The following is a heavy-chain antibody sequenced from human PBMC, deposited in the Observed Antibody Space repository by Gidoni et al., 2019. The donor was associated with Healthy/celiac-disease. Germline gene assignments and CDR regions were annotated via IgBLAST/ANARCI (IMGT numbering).Heavy chain of an antibody. CDR1: GFTFGDYA. Sequence: EVQLVESGGGLVQPGRSLRLSCTASGFTFGDYAMSWFRQAPGKGLEWVGFIRSKAYGGTTEYAASVKGRFTISRDDSKSIAYLQMNSLKTEDTAVYYCTRDTLRYFDWTSDAFDIWGQGTMVTVSS. D-gene: IGHD3-9*01. V-gene: IGHV3-49*03. J-gene: IGHJ3*02. CDR3: TRDTLRYFDWTSDAFDI. CDR2: IRSKAYGGTT.